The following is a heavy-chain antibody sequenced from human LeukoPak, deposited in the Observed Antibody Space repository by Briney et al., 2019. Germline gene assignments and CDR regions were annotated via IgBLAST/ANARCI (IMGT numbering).Heavy chain of an antibody. V-gene: IGHV3-30*02. CDR2: IGYDGSNT. CDR1: GFTFNTYG. CDR3: AKDRWYYDSPDGLDV. Sequence: PGGSLRLSCAASGFTFNTYGMHWVRQAPGKGLEWVSFIGYDGSNTYYADSVKDRFSISRDNSKNMLYLQVNSPRTEDTAVYYCAKDRWYYDSPDGLDVWGQGTTVTVSS. J-gene: IGHJ3*01. D-gene: IGHD3-22*01.